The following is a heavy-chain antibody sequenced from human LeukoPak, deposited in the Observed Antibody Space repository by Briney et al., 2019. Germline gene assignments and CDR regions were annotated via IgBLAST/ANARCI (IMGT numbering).Heavy chain of an antibody. CDR3: ARGPGDYDFWSGYETGWFDP. V-gene: IGHV4-39*07. Sequence: PSETLSLTCTVSGGSISSSSYYWGWIRQPPGKGLEWIGSIYYSGSTYYNPSLKSRVTISVDTSKNQFSLKLSSVTAADTAVYYCARGPGDYDFWSGYETGWFDPWGQGTLVTVSS. D-gene: IGHD3-3*01. CDR2: IYYSGST. CDR1: GGSISSSSYY. J-gene: IGHJ5*02.